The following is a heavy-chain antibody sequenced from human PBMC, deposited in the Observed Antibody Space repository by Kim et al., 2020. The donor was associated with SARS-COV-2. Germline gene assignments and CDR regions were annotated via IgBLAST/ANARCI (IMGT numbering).Heavy chain of an antibody. Sequence: SETLSLTCTVSGGSISSYYWSWIRQPPGKGLEWIGYIYYSGSTNYNPSLKSRVTISVYTSKNQFSLKLSSVTAADTAVYYCARYEGLVPAAIDTNWFDPWGQGTLVTVSS. J-gene: IGHJ5*02. CDR2: IYYSGST. CDR3: ARYEGLVPAAIDTNWFDP. V-gene: IGHV4-59*01. CDR1: GGSISSYY. D-gene: IGHD2-2*01.